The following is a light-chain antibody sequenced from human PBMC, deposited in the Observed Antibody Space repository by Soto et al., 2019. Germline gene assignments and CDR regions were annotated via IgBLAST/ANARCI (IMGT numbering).Light chain of an antibody. CDR1: QSVRNY. Sequence: EIVLTQSPATLSLSPGERATLSCRASQSVRNYLAWYQQKPGQAPRLLIYDTSSRALGIPARFSGSGSGTDFTLTISYLEPEDFAVYYCQQRSNWPPGYTFGQGTKLEI. V-gene: IGKV3-11*01. CDR3: QQRSNWPPGYT. J-gene: IGKJ2*01. CDR2: DTS.